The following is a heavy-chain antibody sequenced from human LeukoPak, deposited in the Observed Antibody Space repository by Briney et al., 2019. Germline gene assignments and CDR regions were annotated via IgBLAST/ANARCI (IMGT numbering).Heavy chain of an antibody. CDR3: ASPHYGSGSYYFDAFDI. CDR1: GGSISSGDYY. Sequence: SQTLSLTCTASGGSISSGDYYWSWIRQPPGKGLEWIGSIYHSGSTYYNPSLKSRVTISVDTSKNQFSLKLSSVTAADTAVYYCASPHYGSGSYYFDAFDIWGQGTMVTVSS. J-gene: IGHJ3*02. CDR2: IYHSGST. V-gene: IGHV4-30-2*03. D-gene: IGHD3-10*01.